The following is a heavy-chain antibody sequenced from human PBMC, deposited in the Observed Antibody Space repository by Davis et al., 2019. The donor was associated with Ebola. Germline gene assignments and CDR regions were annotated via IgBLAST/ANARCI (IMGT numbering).Heavy chain of an antibody. CDR1: GYTFTSYY. CDR3: ARGTPYDYSNPTYYYYGMDV. CDR2: INPSGGST. J-gene: IGHJ6*02. D-gene: IGHD4-11*01. Sequence: ASVKVSCKASGYTFTSYYMHWVRQAPGQGLEWMGIINPSGGSTSYAQKFQGRVTMTRDTSTCTVYMELSSLRSEDTAVYYCARGTPYDYSNPTYYYYGMDVWGQGTTVTVSS. V-gene: IGHV1-46*01.